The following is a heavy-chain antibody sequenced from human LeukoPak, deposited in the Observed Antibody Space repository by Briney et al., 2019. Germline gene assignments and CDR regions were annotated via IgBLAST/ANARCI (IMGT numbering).Heavy chain of an antibody. V-gene: IGHV3-7*05. J-gene: IGHJ4*02. CDR2: IKVDGTEK. CDR1: GFSFSAYW. Sequence: PGESLRLSCAASGFSFSAYWMSWVRQAQGKGLEWVANIKVDGTEKYYVDSVKGRFTISRDNAKNSLSLQMSGLRAADTAVYYCARDWNGSGTAFDHWGQGTLVTVSS. D-gene: IGHD1-1*01. CDR3: ARDWNGSGTAFDH.